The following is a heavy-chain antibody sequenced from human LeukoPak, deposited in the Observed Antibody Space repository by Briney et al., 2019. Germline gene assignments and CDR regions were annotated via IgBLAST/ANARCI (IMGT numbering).Heavy chain of an antibody. Sequence: TGGSLRLSCAASGFTFSSYAMSWVRQAPGKGLEWVSFISGGGDSTYYADSVKGRFTSSRDNSKNTLYLQMNGLRAEDTAVYYCAKDGGILKGAFDIWGQGTMVTVSS. V-gene: IGHV3-23*01. D-gene: IGHD6-13*01. CDR2: ISGGGDST. J-gene: IGHJ3*02. CDR3: AKDGGILKGAFDI. CDR1: GFTFSSYA.